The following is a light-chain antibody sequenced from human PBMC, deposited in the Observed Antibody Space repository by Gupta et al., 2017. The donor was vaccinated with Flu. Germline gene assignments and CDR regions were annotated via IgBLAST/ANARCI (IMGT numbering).Light chain of an antibody. CDR3: GTWDSSLSGGV. V-gene: IGLV1-51*02. Sequence: SGSSSNIGKNYVSWYQHLPGSAPKLIIYENNWRPSGIPDRFSGSRSGTSATLGITGLQIGDEADYYCGTWDSSLSGGVFGGGTKLTVL. CDR2: ENN. J-gene: IGLJ2*01. CDR1: SSNIGKNY.